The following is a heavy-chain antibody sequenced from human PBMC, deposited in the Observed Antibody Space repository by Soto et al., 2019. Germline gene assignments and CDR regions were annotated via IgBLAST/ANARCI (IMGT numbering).Heavy chain of an antibody. CDR1: DGCGKSISYY. CDR2: IYYIGST. CDR3: ARAAIQGQQLVLQQPTSQTLDY. J-gene: IGHJ4*02. Sequence: LLPLSHTCDVADGCGKSISYYWSWIQQPPGKGLEWIGYIYYIGSTNYNPSLKSRVTISVDTSKNQFSLKLTSVTAADTAVYYCARAAIQGQQLVLQQPTSQTLDYWGQGTRVTVSS. V-gene: IGHV4-61*01. D-gene: IGHD2-8*01.